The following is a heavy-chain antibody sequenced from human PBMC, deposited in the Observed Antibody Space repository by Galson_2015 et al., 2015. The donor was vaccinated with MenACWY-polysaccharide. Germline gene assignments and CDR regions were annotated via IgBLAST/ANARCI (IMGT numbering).Heavy chain of an antibody. CDR3: ARSGSWIQHFDY. V-gene: IGHV4-59*08. CDR2: IYYSGST. J-gene: IGHJ4*02. D-gene: IGHD5-18*01. Sequence: SETLSLTCTVSGGSISNYYWSWIRQPPGKGLEWIGYIYYSGSTNYNPSLKSRVTISVDTSKNQFSLKLSSVTAADTAVYYCARSGSWIQHFDYWGQGTLGTVSS. CDR1: GGSISNYY.